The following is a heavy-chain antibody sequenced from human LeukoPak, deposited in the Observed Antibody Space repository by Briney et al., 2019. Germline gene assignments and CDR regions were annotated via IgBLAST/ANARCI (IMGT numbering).Heavy chain of an antibody. CDR1: GGSISSYY. D-gene: IGHD6-6*01. CDR3: ARHRGIAARPDPYYFDY. Sequence: SETLSLTCTVSGGSISSYYWSWIRQPPGKGLEWIGYTYYSGSTNYNPSLKSRVTISVDTSKNQFSLKLSSVTAADTAVYYCARHRGIAARPDPYYFDYWGQGTLVTVSS. J-gene: IGHJ4*02. CDR2: TYYSGST. V-gene: IGHV4-59*08.